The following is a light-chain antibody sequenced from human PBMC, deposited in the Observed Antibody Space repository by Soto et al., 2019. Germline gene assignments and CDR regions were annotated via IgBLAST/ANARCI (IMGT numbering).Light chain of an antibody. Sequence: DIVMTQSPDSRAVSLGERATINCKSSQNIFYSSNNKNYLAWYQQKPGQPPKLLIYWASTRESGVPDRFSGSGSGTDFTLTISSLQAEDVAIYYCQQYYSSPTWTFGQGTKVELK. J-gene: IGKJ1*01. CDR3: QQYYSSPTWT. CDR1: QNIFYSSNNKNY. V-gene: IGKV4-1*01. CDR2: WAS.